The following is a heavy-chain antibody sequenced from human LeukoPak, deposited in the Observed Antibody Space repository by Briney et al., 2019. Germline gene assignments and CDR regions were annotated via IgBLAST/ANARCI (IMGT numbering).Heavy chain of an antibody. CDR2: ISAYNGNT. J-gene: IGHJ4*02. D-gene: IGHD6-19*01. CDR3: AYSSGRAYYFDY. Sequence: ASVKVSCKASGYTFTNYGITWVRQAPGQGLEWMGWISAYNGNTNYAQKLQGRVTMTTDTSTSTAYMELRSLRSDDTAVYYCAYSSGRAYYFDYWGQGTLVTVSS. CDR1: GYTFTNYG. V-gene: IGHV1-18*01.